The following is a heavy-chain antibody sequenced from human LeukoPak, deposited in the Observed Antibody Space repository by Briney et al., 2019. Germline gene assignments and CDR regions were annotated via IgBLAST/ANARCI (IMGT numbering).Heavy chain of an antibody. J-gene: IGHJ5*02. CDR3: AKGNLRGPPPNIDP. CDR2: ISGSVGST. CDR1: GFTSSSYA. Sequence: PGGSLRLSCAASGFTSSSYAMGWVRQAPGKGLEWVSAISGSVGSTYYADSVKGRFTISRDNSKNTLYLQINSLRAEDTAVYYCAKGNLRGPPPNIDPWGQGTLVTVSS. D-gene: IGHD5/OR15-5a*01. V-gene: IGHV3-23*01.